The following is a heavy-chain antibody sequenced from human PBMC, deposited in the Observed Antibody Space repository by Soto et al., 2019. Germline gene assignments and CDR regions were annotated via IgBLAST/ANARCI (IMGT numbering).Heavy chain of an antibody. V-gene: IGHV1-69*01. Sequence: QVQLVQSGAEVKKPGSSVKVSCKASGGTFSSYAISWVRQAPGQGLEWMGGIIPIFGTANYAQKFQSRVTITADESTSTAYMELSSLRSEDTAVYYCARGDPQITIFGVVTARGGMDVWGQGTTVTVSS. CDR2: IIPIFGTA. CDR1: GGTFSSYA. J-gene: IGHJ6*02. CDR3: ARGDPQITIFGVVTARGGMDV. D-gene: IGHD3-3*01.